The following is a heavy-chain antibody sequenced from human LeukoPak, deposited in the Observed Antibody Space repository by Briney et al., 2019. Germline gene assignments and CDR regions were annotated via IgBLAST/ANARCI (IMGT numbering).Heavy chain of an antibody. Sequence: SETLSLTCPVSGGSLSSYYWSWIRQPPGKGLEWVGYIYTSGSTNYNPSLKSRVTISVDTSKNQFSLKLSSVTAADAAVYYCARLVPYYYYMDVWGKGTTVTVSS. CDR1: GGSLSSYY. J-gene: IGHJ6*03. V-gene: IGHV4-4*09. D-gene: IGHD3-10*01. CDR3: ARLVPYYYYMDV. CDR2: IYTSGST.